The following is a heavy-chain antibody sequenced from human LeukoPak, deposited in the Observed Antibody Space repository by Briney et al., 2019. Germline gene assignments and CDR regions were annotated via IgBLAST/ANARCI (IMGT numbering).Heavy chain of an antibody. CDR1: GGSFRTHS. J-gene: IGHJ6*03. Sequence: GASVKVSCKASGGSFRTHSINWVRQAPGQGLEWVGGVIPSLDTVNYAQRFQGRVTITADGLTTPDYTTTAYMELSGLRSEDTAVFYCVRGTYYDFWTGDNNYYYYYMDVWGDGTTVTVSS. D-gene: IGHD3-3*01. CDR2: VIPSLDTV. V-gene: IGHV1-69*13. CDR3: VRGTYYDFWTGDNNYYYYYMDV.